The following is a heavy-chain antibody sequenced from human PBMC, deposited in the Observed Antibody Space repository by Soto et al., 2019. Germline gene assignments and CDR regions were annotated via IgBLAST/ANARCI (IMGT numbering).Heavy chain of an antibody. CDR3: VRTSLVVAVATREDF. V-gene: IGHV3-74*01. CDR2: IDSDGSRI. CDR1: GFTFSNYW. Sequence: EVQLVESGGGLVQPGESLRLSCAASGFTFSNYWMHWVRQAPGKGLVWVSRIDSDGSRITYADFVKDRFTISRDNAKNTVYLHMNSLTAEDTAVYYCVRTSLVVAVATREDFWCQGTLVTVSS. D-gene: IGHD2-15*01. J-gene: IGHJ4*02.